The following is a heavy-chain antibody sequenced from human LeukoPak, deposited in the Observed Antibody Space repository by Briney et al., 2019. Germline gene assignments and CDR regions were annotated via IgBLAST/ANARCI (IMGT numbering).Heavy chain of an antibody. V-gene: IGHV3-33*01. CDR1: GFTFSSYG. Sequence: GGSLRLSCAASGFTFSSYGMHWVRQAPGKGLEWVAVIWYDGSNKDYGDSVKGRFTISRDNSKNTLYLQMNSLRAEDTAVYYCARERLTYYYDSSGSRPVGYWGQGTLVSVSS. J-gene: IGHJ4*02. CDR2: IWYDGSNK. CDR3: ARERLTYYYDSSGSRPVGY. D-gene: IGHD3-22*01.